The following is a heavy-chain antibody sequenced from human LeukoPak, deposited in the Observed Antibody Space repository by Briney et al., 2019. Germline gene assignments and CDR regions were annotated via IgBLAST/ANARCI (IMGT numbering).Heavy chain of an antibody. D-gene: IGHD5-12*01. CDR3: AKLVATISD. J-gene: IGHJ4*02. CDR1: GFTFSNYA. V-gene: IGHV3-23*01. Sequence: GGSLRLSCAASGFTFSNYAMSWVRQAPGRGLEWVSSIGGSGVSTYYAASVKGRFTISRDNSKNTLYLQMDSLRAEDTAVYYCAKLVATISDWGQGTLVIVSS. CDR2: IGGSGVST.